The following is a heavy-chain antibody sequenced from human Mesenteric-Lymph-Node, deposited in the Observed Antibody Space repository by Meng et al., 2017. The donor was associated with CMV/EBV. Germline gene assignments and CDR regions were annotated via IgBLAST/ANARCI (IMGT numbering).Heavy chain of an antibody. CDR3: ARGPVGEWDY. D-gene: IGHD3-3*01. Sequence: SETLSLTCTVSGGSISSHYWSWIRQPPGKGLEWIGNIYHSGSTYYNPSLKSRVTISVDTSKNQFSLRLSSVTAADTAVYYCARGPVGEWDYWGQGTLVTVSS. V-gene: IGHV4-59*08. J-gene: IGHJ4*02. CDR2: IYHSGST. CDR1: GGSISSHY.